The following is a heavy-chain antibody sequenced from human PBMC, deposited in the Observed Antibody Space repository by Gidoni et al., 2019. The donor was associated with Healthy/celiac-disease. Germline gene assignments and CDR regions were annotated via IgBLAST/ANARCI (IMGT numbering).Heavy chain of an antibody. D-gene: IGHD6-19*01. CDR3: ARVSSGWNPDY. Sequence: QVQLQQWGAGLLKPSETLSLTCAVYGGSFSGYYWSWIRQPPGKGLEWIGEINHSGSTNYNPSLKSRVTISVDTSKNQFSLKLSSVTAADTAVYYCARVSSGWNPDYWGQGTLVTVSS. J-gene: IGHJ4*02. V-gene: IGHV4-34*01. CDR2: INHSGST. CDR1: GGSFSGYY.